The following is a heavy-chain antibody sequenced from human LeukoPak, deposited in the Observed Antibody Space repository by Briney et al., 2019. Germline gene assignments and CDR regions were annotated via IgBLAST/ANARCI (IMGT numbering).Heavy chain of an antibody. D-gene: IGHD2-2*01. CDR3: ARGYCSSTSCYGGYSYYGMDV. CDR1: GGSISSSSYY. J-gene: IGHJ6*02. CDR2: IFYSGIP. Sequence: SETLSLTCTVSGGSISSSSYYWGWIRQPPGKGLEWIGSIFYSGIPYYNPSLKSRVSISVDTAKNQFSLKVSSMTAADTAVYYCARGYCSSTSCYGGYSYYGMDVWGQGTTVTVSS. V-gene: IGHV4-39*01.